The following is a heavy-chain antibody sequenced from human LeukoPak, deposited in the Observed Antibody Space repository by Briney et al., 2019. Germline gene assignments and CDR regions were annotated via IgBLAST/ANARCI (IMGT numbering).Heavy chain of an antibody. CDR1: GFTFSSYA. Sequence: PGGSLRLSCAASGFTFSSYAMHWVRQAPGKGLEWVAVISYDGSNKYYADSVKGRFTISRDNSKNTPYLQMNSLRAEDTAVYYCARVVQYGDYRFDPWGQGTLVTVSS. V-gene: IGHV3-30*04. J-gene: IGHJ5*02. D-gene: IGHD4-17*01. CDR3: ARVVQYGDYRFDP. CDR2: ISYDGSNK.